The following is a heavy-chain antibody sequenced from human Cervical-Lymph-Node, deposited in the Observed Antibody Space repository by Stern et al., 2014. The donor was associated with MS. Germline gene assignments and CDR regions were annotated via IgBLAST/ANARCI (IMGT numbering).Heavy chain of an antibody. CDR3: AREVTMVGFDP. D-gene: IGHD4/OR15-4a*01. CDR2: IIPIVGTP. J-gene: IGHJ5*02. V-gene: IGHV1-69*06. Sequence: QVQLVQSGAGVKKPGSSVKVSCVASGGTVSSYTISCVRQAPGQGLAWMGGIIPIVGTPNYAQKFQGKVTITADKSTSTAYLELNSLRSDDTAVYYCAREVTMVGFDPWGQGTLVTVSS. CDR1: GGTVSSYT.